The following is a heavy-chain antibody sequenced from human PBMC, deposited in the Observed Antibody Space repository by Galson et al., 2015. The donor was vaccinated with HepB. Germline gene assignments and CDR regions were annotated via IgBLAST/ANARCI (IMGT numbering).Heavy chain of an antibody. J-gene: IGHJ4*02. V-gene: IGHV2-70*04. Sequence: PALVKPTQPLTLPCTFSGFSLSTGGMRVSWIRQPPGKALEWLARIDWDDDKFYSTSLKTRLTISKDTSKNQVVLTMTNMDPVDTATYYCARMTEEVPGGFDYWGQGTLVTVSS. CDR1: GFSLSTGGMR. D-gene: IGHD3-10*01. CDR3: ARMTEEVPGGFDY. CDR2: IDWDDDK.